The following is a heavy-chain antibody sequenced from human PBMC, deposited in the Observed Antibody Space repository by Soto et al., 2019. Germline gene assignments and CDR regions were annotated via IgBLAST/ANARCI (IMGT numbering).Heavy chain of an antibody. J-gene: IGHJ4*02. CDR3: AKDRGYSSLFYFDY. Sequence: PGGSLRLSCAASGFTFSNYAMSWVRQAPGKGLEWVSGLSDGGGSTFYADSVKGRFTISRDNAMNTLYLQMNSLRAEDTAIYYCAKDRGYSSLFYFDYWGQGALVTVSS. V-gene: IGHV3-23*01. CDR2: LSDGGGST. CDR1: GFTFSNYA. D-gene: IGHD6-19*01.